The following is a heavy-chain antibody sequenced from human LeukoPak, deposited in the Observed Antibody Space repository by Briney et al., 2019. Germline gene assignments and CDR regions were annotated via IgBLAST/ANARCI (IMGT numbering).Heavy chain of an antibody. CDR1: GGSISSSSYY. V-gene: IGHV4-61*01. D-gene: IGHD3-3*01. CDR2: IYYSGST. Sequence: KPSETLSLTCTVSGGSISSSSYYWSWIRQPPGKGLEWIGYIYYSGSTNYNPSLKSRVTISVDTSKNQFTLKLSSVTAADTAVYYCASRNDFWSGYYYWGQGTLVTVSS. CDR3: ASRNDFWSGYYY. J-gene: IGHJ4*02.